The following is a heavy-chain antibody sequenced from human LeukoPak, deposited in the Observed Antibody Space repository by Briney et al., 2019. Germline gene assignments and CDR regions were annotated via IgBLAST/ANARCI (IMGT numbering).Heavy chain of an antibody. CDR2: MNPNSGNT. D-gene: IGHD6-6*01. CDR3: ARRRSGSSGPPSDH. CDR1: GYTFPSYD. Sequence: ASVKVSCRASGYTFPSYDINWVRQATGQGLEWMGWMNPNSGNTGYAQKFQGRVNMTRNTSISTAYMELSSLESEDTAVYYCARRRSGSSGPPSDHWGQGTLVTVSS. J-gene: IGHJ4*02. V-gene: IGHV1-8*01.